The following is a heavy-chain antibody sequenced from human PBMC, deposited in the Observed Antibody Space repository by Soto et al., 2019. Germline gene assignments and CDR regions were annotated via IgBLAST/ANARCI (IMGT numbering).Heavy chain of an antibody. J-gene: IGHJ4*02. Sequence: QVQLVQSGAEVKKPGSSVKVSCRASGGTFNNYVINWVRQAPGQGLEWMAGIIPIFGTPNYAQKFQGRVTITADKSTSNAYMELNSVRSEDTAVYYCAGRCDGTNCLAHFDYWGQGTLVTVSS. CDR1: GGTFNNYV. CDR2: IIPIFGTP. D-gene: IGHD2-2*01. V-gene: IGHV1-69*06. CDR3: AGRCDGTNCLAHFDY.